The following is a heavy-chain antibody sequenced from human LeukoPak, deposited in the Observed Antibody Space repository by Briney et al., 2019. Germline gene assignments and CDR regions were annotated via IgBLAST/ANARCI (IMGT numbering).Heavy chain of an antibody. V-gene: IGHV4-4*07. Sequence: RSETLSLTCTVSGGSISGYYWSWIRQPAGKGLEWIGRIYSSGSTSYNPSLKSRVTMSVDTSKSQFSLRLSSVTAADTAVYYCARVLEYSSSSLTRYYYYYMDVWGKGTTVTVSS. CDR2: IYSSGST. J-gene: IGHJ6*03. D-gene: IGHD6-6*01. CDR3: ARVLEYSSSSLTRYYYYYMDV. CDR1: GGSISGYY.